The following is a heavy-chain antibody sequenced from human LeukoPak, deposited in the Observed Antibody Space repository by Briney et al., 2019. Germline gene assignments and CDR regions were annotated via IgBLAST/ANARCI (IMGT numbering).Heavy chain of an antibody. Sequence: SETLSLTCTVSGGSISSSSYYWGWIRHPPGKGLEWIGSIYYSGSTYYNPSLKSRVTMSVDTSKNQFSLNLSSVTAADTAVYYCARHTGGRAHYYGSGRFYRLEYFDYWGQGTLVTVSS. D-gene: IGHD3-10*01. CDR1: GGSISSSSYY. J-gene: IGHJ4*02. V-gene: IGHV4-39*01. CDR2: IYYSGST. CDR3: ARHTGGRAHYYGSGRFYRLEYFDY.